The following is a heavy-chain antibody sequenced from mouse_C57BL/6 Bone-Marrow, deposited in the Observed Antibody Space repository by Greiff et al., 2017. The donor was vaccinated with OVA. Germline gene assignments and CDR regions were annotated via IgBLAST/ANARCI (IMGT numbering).Heavy chain of an antibody. Sequence: VQLQQSGPELVKPGASVKISCKASGYAFSSSWMNWVKQRPGKGLEWIGRIYPGDGDTNYNGKFKGKATLTADKSSSTAYMQLSSLTSEDSAVYFCARKNYGSSGGFAYWGQGTLVTVSA. CDR2: IYPGDGDT. CDR1: GYAFSSSW. CDR3: ARKNYGSSGGFAY. V-gene: IGHV1-82*01. D-gene: IGHD1-1*01. J-gene: IGHJ3*01.